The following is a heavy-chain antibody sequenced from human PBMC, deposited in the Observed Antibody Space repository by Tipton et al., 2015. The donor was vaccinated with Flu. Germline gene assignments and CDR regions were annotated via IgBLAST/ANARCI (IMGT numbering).Heavy chain of an antibody. D-gene: IGHD4-17*01. CDR1: GGSINTFY. CDR2: IYTNTNT. J-gene: IGHJ3*02. CDR3: ARGDYGDYDREADAFDI. V-gene: IGHV4-4*07. Sequence: TLSLTCTVSGGSINTFYWSWLRQPAGEGLEWIGRIYTNTNTNYNASLKSRVTISIDRSKNQFSLRLTSVTAADAAMYYCARGDYGDYDREADAFDIWGQGTLVSVSA.